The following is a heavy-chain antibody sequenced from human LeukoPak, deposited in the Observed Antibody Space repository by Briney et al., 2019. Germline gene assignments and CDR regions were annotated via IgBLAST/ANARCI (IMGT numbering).Heavy chain of an antibody. CDR3: AKFGRTRYYYDSSGYCDY. V-gene: IGHV3-23*01. J-gene: IGHJ4*02. CDR1: GFTFSSYG. Sequence: PGGSLRLSCAASGFTFSSYGMSWVRQAPGKGLEWVSAISGSGGSTYYADSVKGRFTISRDNSKNTLYLQMNSLRAEDTAVYYCAKFGRTRYYYDSSGYCDYWGQGTLVTVSS. D-gene: IGHD3-22*01. CDR2: ISGSGGST.